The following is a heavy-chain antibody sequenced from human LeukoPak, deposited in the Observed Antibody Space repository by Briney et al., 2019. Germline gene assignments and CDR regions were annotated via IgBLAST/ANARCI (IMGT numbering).Heavy chain of an antibody. CDR2: ITSSSGTT. CDR3: ARDGGYCSSTNCYLGV. J-gene: IGHJ3*01. V-gene: IGHV3-48*01. D-gene: IGHD2-2*01. Sequence: PGGSLRLSCAASGFAFSSYAMNWVRQAPGRGLEWVSYITSSSGTTYYADSVKGRFTISRDNAKNSLYLQMNGLRAEDTAVYYCARDGGYCSSTNCYLGVWGQGTMVTVSS. CDR1: GFAFSSYA.